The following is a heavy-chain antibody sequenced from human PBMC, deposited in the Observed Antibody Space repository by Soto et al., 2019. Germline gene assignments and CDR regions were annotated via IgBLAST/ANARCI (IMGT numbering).Heavy chain of an antibody. V-gene: IGHV4-31*03. D-gene: IGHD3-10*01. CDR2: IYSFGNT. Sequence: QVQLQESGPGLVKPSQTLSLTCSVSGGSVSSGAFYWGWMRQSPGKGLECLGYIYSFGNTFYNAALKSRVTISLDTSKNQFSLRLTSGIAADTAIYYCARVMGDGSGKFLGFDLWGQGTLVIVSS. CDR1: GGSVSSGAFY. CDR3: ARVMGDGSGKFLGFDL. J-gene: IGHJ5*02.